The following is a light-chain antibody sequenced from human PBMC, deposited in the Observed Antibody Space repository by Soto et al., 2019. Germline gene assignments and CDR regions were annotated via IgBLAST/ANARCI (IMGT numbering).Light chain of an antibody. CDR3: QQSYSRPPIT. CDR2: AAS. J-gene: IGKJ5*01. Sequence: IPITQSTSTLSGAVGDRENNTCRASQTISSWLAWYQQKPGKAPALLIFAASSLQSGVPSRFSGSGSGTDFTLTISGLQPEDFATYYCQQSYSRPPITFGQGTRLAI. V-gene: IGKV1-39*01. CDR1: QTISSW.